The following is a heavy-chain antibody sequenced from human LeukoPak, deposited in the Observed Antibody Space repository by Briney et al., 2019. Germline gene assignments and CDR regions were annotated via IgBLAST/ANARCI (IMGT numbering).Heavy chain of an antibody. D-gene: IGHD2-15*01. Sequence: ASVKVSCKASGYTFTSYAMHWVRQAPGQRLEGMGWINAGNGNSKFSQKFQDRVTITRDTYASTAYMELNNLRCEGTAVYYCAKDSVNRLYCSCDSCHYFFDYWGQRTLVTVSS. CDR2: INAGNGNS. CDR1: GYTFTSYA. V-gene: IGHV1-3*01. CDR3: AKDSVNRLYCSCDSCHYFFDY. J-gene: IGHJ4*02.